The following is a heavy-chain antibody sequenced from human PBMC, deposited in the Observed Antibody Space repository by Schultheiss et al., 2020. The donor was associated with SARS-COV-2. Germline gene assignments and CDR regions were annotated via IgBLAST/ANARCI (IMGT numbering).Heavy chain of an antibody. CDR1: GGSISSYY. V-gene: IGHV4-59*01. D-gene: IGHD1-26*01. Sequence: SQTLSLTCTVSGGSISSYYWSWIRQPPGKGLEWIGYIYYSGSTYYNPSLKSRVTISVDTSKNQFSLKLSSVTAADTAVYYCARSGSYYGRAFDIWGQGTMVTVSS. CDR3: ARSGSYYGRAFDI. CDR2: IYYSGST. J-gene: IGHJ3*02.